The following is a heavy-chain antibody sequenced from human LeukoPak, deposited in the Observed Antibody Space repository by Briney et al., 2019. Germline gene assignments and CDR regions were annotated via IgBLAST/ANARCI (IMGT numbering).Heavy chain of an antibody. CDR3: ARQNVTYDY. CDR1: GGSISSGGYY. D-gene: IGHD1-1*01. CDR2: IYHSGST. Sequence: SEALSLTCTVSGGSISSGGYYWSWIRQPPGKGLEWIGYIYHSGSTYYNPSLKSRVTISVDRSKNQFSLKLSSVTAADTAVYYCARQNVTYDYWGQGTLVTVSS. J-gene: IGHJ4*02. V-gene: IGHV4-30-2*01.